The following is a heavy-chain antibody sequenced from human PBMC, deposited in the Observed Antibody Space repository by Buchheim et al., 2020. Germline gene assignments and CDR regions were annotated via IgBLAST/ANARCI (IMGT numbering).Heavy chain of an antibody. D-gene: IGHD5-18*01. J-gene: IGHJ4*02. CDR2: ISEDGGRT. CDR1: GFTFSKSA. V-gene: IGHV3-23*01. Sequence: EVQLLASGGGFVQAGGSLRLSCAASGFTFSKSAMSWVRQAPGKGLEGVSAISEDGGRTYYADSVEGRVTISRDNSKNKLYLQMNSLRAEDTAIYYCVKEALGYSYADYWGQGTL. CDR3: VKEALGYSYADY.